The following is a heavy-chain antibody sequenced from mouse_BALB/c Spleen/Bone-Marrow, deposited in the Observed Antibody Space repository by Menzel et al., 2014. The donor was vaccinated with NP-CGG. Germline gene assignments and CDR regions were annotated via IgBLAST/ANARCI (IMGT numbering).Heavy chain of an antibody. CDR2: ILPGSGST. V-gene: IGHV1-9*01. CDR3: ARERGY. CDR1: GYTFSSYW. Sequence: QVQLQQSGAELMKTGASVKISCKATGYTFSSYWIEWVKQRPGHGLEWIGEILPGSGSTNYNEKFKGKATFTADTSSNTAYMQLSSLTCEDSAVYYCARERGYWGQGTLVTVSA. J-gene: IGHJ3*01.